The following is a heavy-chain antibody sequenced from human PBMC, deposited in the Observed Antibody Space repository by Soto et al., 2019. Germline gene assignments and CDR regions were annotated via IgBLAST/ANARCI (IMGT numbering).Heavy chain of an antibody. CDR3: ARFSGDCWSGYYIAY. V-gene: IGHV1-69*13. CDR2: IIPIFGTA. J-gene: IGHJ4*02. CDR1: GGTFSSYA. Sequence: SVKVSCKASGGTFSSYAISWLRQSPGQGLEWMGGIIPIFGTANYAQKFQGRVTITADESTSTAYMELSSLRSEDTAVYYCARFSGDCWSGYYIAYWGQGTRVTVSS. D-gene: IGHD3-3*01.